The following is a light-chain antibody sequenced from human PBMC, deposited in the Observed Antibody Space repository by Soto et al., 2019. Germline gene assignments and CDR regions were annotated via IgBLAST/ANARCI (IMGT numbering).Light chain of an antibody. CDR3: QQYTNWPRT. CDR1: QSVKAN. V-gene: IGKV3-15*01. CDR2: GAS. J-gene: IGKJ1*01. Sequence: EIVMTQSPATLSVSLGERATLSCRASQSVKANLAWYQQKPGQAPRLLIYGASTRATGIPARFSGSESGTEFTLIISRLQSEDSAVYYCQQYTNWPRTFGQGTKVDIK.